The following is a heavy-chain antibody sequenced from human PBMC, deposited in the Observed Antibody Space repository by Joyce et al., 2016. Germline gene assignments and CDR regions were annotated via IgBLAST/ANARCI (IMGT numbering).Heavy chain of an antibody. J-gene: IGHJ4*02. V-gene: IGHV3-48*03. CDR3: TTPSCAN. CDR1: GIIFSNKE. CDR2: INSDDSRI. D-gene: IGHD2-2*01. Sequence: EVQLVESGGGLVQPGGSLRLSCAASGIIFSNKEMNWVRQAPGKGLEWVSSINSDDSRIHYADSVRGRFTISRDNARNSLNLEMNSLRVEDTAIYYCTTPSCANWGQGSLVTVSS.